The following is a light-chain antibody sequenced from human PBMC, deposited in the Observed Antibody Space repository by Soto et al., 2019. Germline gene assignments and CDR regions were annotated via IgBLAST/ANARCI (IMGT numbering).Light chain of an antibody. CDR1: QGIRND. CDR2: VAS. CDR3: LQQNSYPLT. J-gene: IGKJ4*01. Sequence: DIQMTQSPSSLSASVGDRVTITCRASQGIRNDLAWYQEKPGKAPKRLIYVASRLESGVPSRFSGSGSWTAFSLTISSLQPEDSAAYYCLQQNSYPLTFGGGTKVEIK. V-gene: IGKV1-17*01.